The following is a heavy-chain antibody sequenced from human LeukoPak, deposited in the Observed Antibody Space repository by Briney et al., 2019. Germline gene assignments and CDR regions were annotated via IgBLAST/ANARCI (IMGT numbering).Heavy chain of an antibody. CDR3: ARRYDYYDSSGYNYYFDY. CDR2: IPSDGSSK. J-gene: IGHJ4*02. CDR1: GFTFSSYT. Sequence: GGSLRLSCAASGFTFSSYTMHWVRQAPGKGLEWVAVIPSDGSSKYYADSVKGRLTISRDNSRNTLYLEMNSLRAEDTAVYYCARRYDYYDSSGYNYYFDYWGQGTLVTVSS. V-gene: IGHV3-30-3*01. D-gene: IGHD3-22*01.